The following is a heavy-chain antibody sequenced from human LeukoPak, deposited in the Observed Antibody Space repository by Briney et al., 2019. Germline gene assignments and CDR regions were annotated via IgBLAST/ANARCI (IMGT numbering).Heavy chain of an antibody. CDR1: GFTFSDYY. CDR3: ARNGHSGYDRLNWFDP. CDR2: ISSGSTYT. J-gene: IGHJ5*02. V-gene: IGHV3-11*03. Sequence: GGSLRLSCAASGFTFSDYYMTWIRQAPGKGLEWVSSISSGSTYTNYADSVKGRFTISRDNAKNSLYLQMNSLRVEDTAVYYCARNGHSGYDRLNWFDPWGQGTLVTVSS. D-gene: IGHD5-12*01.